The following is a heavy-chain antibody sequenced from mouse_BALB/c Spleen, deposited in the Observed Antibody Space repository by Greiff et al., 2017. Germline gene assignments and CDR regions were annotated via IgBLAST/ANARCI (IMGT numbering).Heavy chain of an antibody. V-gene: IGHV5-17*02. D-gene: IGHD2-4*01. Sequence: DVQLVESGGGLVQPGGSRKLSCAASGFTFSSFGMHWVRQAPGKGLEWVAYISSGSSTIYYADTVKGRFTITRDNPKNTLFLQITSLRSEDTAMYYGARSIYYDYDWFAYWGQGTLVTVSA. CDR3: ARSIYYDYDWFAY. CDR1: GFTFSSFG. CDR2: ISSGSSTI. J-gene: IGHJ3*01.